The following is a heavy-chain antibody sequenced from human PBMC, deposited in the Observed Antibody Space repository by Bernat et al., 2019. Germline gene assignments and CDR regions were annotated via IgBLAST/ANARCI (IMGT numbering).Heavy chain of an antibody. V-gene: IGHV3-30-3*01. D-gene: IGHD2-2*03. CDR3: ARGGGYCSSTGCYGIDY. CDR1: GFTFSSYA. Sequence: QVQLVESGGGVVQPGRSLRLSCAASGFTFSSYAMHWVRQAPGKGLEWVTVISYDGTNKDYADSVKGRFTISRDNSKNTLYLQMNSLRTEDTAVYYCARGGGYCSSTGCYGIDYWGQGTLVTVSS. J-gene: IGHJ4*02. CDR2: ISYDGTNK.